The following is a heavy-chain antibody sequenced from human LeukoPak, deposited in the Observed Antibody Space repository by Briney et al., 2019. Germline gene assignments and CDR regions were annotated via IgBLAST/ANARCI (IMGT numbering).Heavy chain of an antibody. CDR2: ISSSGSTI. CDR1: GFTFSSYE. V-gene: IGHV3-48*03. J-gene: IGHJ5*02. D-gene: IGHD6-13*01. CDR3: ARSEGYSSSSNWFDP. Sequence: GGSLRLSCAASGFTFSSYEMNWVRQAPGKGLEGVSYISSSGSTIYYADSVKGRFTISRDNAKNSLYLKMNSLRAEDTAVYYCARSEGYSSSSNWFDPWGQGTLVTVSS.